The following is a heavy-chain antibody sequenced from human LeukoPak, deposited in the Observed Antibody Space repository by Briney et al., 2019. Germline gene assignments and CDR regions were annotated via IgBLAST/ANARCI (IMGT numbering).Heavy chain of an antibody. Sequence: GESLKISCKGSGYSFTSYWIGWVRQMPGKGLEWMGIIYPGDSDTRYSPSFQGQVTISADKSISTAYLQWSSLKASDTAMYYCARIAGYSYGYLLYYIDYWGQGTLVTVSS. CDR1: GYSFTSYW. D-gene: IGHD5-18*01. CDR3: ARIAGYSYGYLLYYIDY. V-gene: IGHV5-51*01. J-gene: IGHJ4*02. CDR2: IYPGDSDT.